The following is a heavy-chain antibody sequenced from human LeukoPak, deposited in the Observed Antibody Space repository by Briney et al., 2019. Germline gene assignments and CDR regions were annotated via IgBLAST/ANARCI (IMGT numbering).Heavy chain of an antibody. V-gene: IGHV1-46*01. CDR2: INPIGGST. J-gene: IGHJ5*02. CDR3: AREISVGAINP. Sequence: ASVKVSFEASGYTFTSYYMHWVRQAPGQGLEWMGIINPIGGSTSYAQKFQGRVTITRDTSTSTVYMELSSVRSEDTAVYYCAREISVGAINPWGQGTLVTVSS. CDR1: GYTFTSYY. D-gene: IGHD1-26*01.